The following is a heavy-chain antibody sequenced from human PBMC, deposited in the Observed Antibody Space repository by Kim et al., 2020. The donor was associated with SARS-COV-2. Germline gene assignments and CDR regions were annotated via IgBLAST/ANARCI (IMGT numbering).Heavy chain of an antibody. J-gene: IGHJ6*02. Sequence: SETLSLTCTVSGGSISSSSYYWGWIRQPPGKGLEWIGSIYYSGSTYYNPSLKSRVTISVDTSKNQFSLKLSSVTAADTAVYYCARQLGSSSWSLKLHYYYGMDVWGQGTTVTVSS. CDR3: ARQLGSSSWSLKLHYYYGMDV. CDR1: GGSISSSSYY. V-gene: IGHV4-39*01. D-gene: IGHD6-13*01. CDR2: IYYSGST.